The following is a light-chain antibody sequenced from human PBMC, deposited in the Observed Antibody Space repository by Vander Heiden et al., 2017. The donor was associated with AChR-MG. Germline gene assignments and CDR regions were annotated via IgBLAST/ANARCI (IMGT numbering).Light chain of an antibody. CDR2: GQH. CDR3: ATWDATLNVWV. J-gene: IGLJ3*02. V-gene: IGLV1-44*01. CDR1: SSNLGRNT. Sequence: QSMLTPPPSASGTPGQRVTSSCSGSSSNLGRNTVNWFQQVPGTAPRLLIYGQHERPSGVPDRFSGSKSGTSASLAISGIQAEDEADYYCATWDATLNVWVFGGGTKLTVL.